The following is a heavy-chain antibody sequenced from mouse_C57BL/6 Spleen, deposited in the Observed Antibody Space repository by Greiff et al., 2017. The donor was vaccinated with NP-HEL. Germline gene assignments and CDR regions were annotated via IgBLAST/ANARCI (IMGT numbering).Heavy chain of an antibody. V-gene: IGHV1-80*01. Sequence: VQLQQSGAELVKPGASVKISCKASGYAFSSYWMNWVKQRPGKGLEWIGQIYPGDGDTNYNGKFKGKATLTADKSSSRAYMQLSSLTSEDSAVYFCAREGDYDGTAYCDYWGQGTTLTVSS. CDR3: AREGDYDGTAYCDY. J-gene: IGHJ2*01. CDR1: GYAFSSYW. D-gene: IGHD2-4*01. CDR2: IYPGDGDT.